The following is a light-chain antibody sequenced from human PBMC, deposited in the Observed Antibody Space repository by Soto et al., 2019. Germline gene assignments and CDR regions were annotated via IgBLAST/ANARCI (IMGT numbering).Light chain of an antibody. CDR2: DVS. CDR3: CSYAGSYTYV. J-gene: IGLJ1*01. CDR1: STDVGGYSY. Sequence: QSALTQPRSVSGSPGQSVTISCTGTSTDVGGYSYVSWYQHHPGKAPKLMIYDVSKRPSGVPDRFSGSKSDNTASLTISGLQAEDEADYYCCSYAGSYTYVFGTGTKLTVL. V-gene: IGLV2-11*01.